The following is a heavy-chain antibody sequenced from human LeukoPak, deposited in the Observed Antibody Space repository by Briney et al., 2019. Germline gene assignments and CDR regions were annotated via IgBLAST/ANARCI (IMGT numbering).Heavy chain of an antibody. CDR2: INWNGGST. J-gene: IGHJ4*02. Sequence: PGGSLRLSCAASGFTFDDYGMSWVRQAPGKGLEWVSGINWNGGSTGYADSVKGRFTISRDNAKNSLYLQMNSLRAEDTALYYCARDPGSPRYCSSTSCYLYYWGQGTLGTVSS. D-gene: IGHD2-2*01. V-gene: IGHV3-20*04. CDR1: GFTFDDYG. CDR3: ARDPGSPRYCSSTSCYLYY.